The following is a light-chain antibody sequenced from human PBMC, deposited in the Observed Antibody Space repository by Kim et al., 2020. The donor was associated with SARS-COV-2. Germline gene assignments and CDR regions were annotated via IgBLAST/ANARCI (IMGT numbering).Light chain of an antibody. CDR1: SSDVGGYDY. CDR2: HVT. J-gene: IGLJ1*01. CDR3: CSYAGSPPYV. Sequence: QSALTQPRSVSASPGQSVSISCTGTSSDVGGYDYVSWYQQHPGKAPKLIIYHVTKRPSGVPDRFSGSKSGNTASLTISGLQAEDEADYYCCSYAGSPPYVFGTGTKVTVL. V-gene: IGLV2-11*01.